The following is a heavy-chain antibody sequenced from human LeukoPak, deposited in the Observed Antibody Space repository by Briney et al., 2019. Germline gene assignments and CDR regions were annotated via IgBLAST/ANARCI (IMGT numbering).Heavy chain of an antibody. CDR1: GFTFDDYA. CDR3: TKDESWAVAGKNFDY. V-gene: IGHV3-9*01. Sequence: GGSLRLSCAAFGFTFDDYAMHWVRQAPGKGLEWVSGISWNSGSIGYADSVKGRFTISRDNAKNSLYLQMNSLRAEDTALYYCTKDESWAVAGKNFDYWGQGTLVTVSS. D-gene: IGHD6-19*01. J-gene: IGHJ4*02. CDR2: ISWNSGSI.